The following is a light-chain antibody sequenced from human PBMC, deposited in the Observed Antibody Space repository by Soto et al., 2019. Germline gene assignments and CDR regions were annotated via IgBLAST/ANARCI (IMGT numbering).Light chain of an antibody. J-gene: IGKJ1*01. CDR1: QSISNW. Sequence: DIQMTQSTSTLSASVGDRVTITCRANQSISNWLAWYQKKPGKVPKLLIYKASNLDYGVPSRFSGSGSGTEFTLTISSLQPDDFATYYCQQYNSYSWTFGQGTKVDI. CDR2: KAS. CDR3: QQYNSYSWT. V-gene: IGKV1-5*03.